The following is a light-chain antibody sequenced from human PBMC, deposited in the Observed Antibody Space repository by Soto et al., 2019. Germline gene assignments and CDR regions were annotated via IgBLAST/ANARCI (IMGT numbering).Light chain of an antibody. CDR3: HQYNTWPLT. CDR2: DVS. Sequence: EIVMTQSPVALSVSPGERATLSCRASQAIRSDLAWYQQKPGQAPRLLISDVSTRATGIPARFNGSGSGTEFTLAISSLQFEDFAVSYCHQYNTWPLTFGGGTKVDIK. J-gene: IGKJ4*01. V-gene: IGKV3-15*01. CDR1: QAIRSD.